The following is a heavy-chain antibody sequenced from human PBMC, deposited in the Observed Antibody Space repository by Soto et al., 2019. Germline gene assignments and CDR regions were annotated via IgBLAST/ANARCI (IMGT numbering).Heavy chain of an antibody. J-gene: IGHJ4*02. CDR1: GFTFNNYA. D-gene: IGHD3-10*01. CDR3: AKGRGGSGSLTPRVEF. CDR2: ISGGGDTT. V-gene: IGHV3-23*01. Sequence: EVQLLESGGGLVQPGGSLRLSCAASGFTFNNYAMSWVRQAPGKGLEWVSAISGGGDTTSYADSVKGRFTVSRDGSKNTLYLQMNSLRAADTAVYYCAKGRGGSGSLTPRVEFWGQGTLVTVSS.